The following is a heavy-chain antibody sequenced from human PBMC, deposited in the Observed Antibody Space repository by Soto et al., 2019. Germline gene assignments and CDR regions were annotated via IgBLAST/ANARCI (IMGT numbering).Heavy chain of an antibody. D-gene: IGHD6-19*01. Sequence: QVQLVQSGAEVKKPGASVKVSCKTSGYTFSSYGIIWARQAPGQGLEWIGWISVYKGDTNYAQKFQGRVTMTTDAATSTVSMELMSLRSDDTAVYYWAKGDVRGGLTEWLVPFDYWGQGTLVTVSS. J-gene: IGHJ4*02. CDR1: GYTFSSYG. CDR2: ISVYKGDT. V-gene: IGHV1-18*04. CDR3: AKGDVRGGLTEWLVPFDY.